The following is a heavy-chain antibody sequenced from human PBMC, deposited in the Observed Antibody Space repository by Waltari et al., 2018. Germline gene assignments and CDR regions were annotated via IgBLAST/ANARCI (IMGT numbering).Heavy chain of an antibody. CDR3: ARDRAARRNGGWFDP. J-gene: IGHJ5*02. V-gene: IGHV3-23*01. CDR2: ISGSGGST. Sequence: EVQLLESGGGLVQPGGSLRLSCAASGFTFSSYAMSWVRQAPGKGLEWVSAISGSGGSTYYADSVKGRFTISRDNSKNTLYLQMNSLRAEDTAVYYCARDRAARRNGGWFDPWGQGTLVTVSS. CDR1: GFTFSSYA. D-gene: IGHD6-6*01.